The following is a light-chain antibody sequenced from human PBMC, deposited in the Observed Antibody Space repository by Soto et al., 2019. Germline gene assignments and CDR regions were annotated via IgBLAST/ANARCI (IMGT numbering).Light chain of an antibody. CDR2: GAS. CDR1: MRISNY. CDR3: QQSHSTPLT. V-gene: IGKV1-39*01. J-gene: IGKJ4*01. Sequence: DIQVIQSPSSLSASVGDRVTITCRAKMRISNYLNWYQQKPGKAPKLLISGASTLQSGVPSRFSGSGSGADFTITISSLQPDDSATYYCQQSHSTPLTFGGGTKLEIK.